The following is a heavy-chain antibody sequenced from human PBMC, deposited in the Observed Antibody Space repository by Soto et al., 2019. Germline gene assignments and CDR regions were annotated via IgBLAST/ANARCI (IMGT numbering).Heavy chain of an antibody. CDR2: ISAYNSNI. V-gene: IGHV1-18*01. CDR3: ARDRLGATGDY. J-gene: IGHJ4*02. Sequence: WASVKVSCKASGYTFTSYGISWVRQTPGQGLEWMGWISAYNSNINYAQKLQGRVTMTTDTSTSTAYMELRSLRSDDTAVYFCARDRLGATGDYWGQGTLVTVSS. D-gene: IGHD1-26*01. CDR1: GYTFTSYG.